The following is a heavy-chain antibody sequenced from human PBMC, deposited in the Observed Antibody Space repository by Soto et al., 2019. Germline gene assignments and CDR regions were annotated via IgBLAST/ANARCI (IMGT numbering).Heavy chain of an antibody. Sequence: PSETLSLTCTVSGGSISSYYWSWIRQPPGKGLEWIGYIYYSGSTNYNPSLKSRVTISVDTSKNQFSLKLSSVTAADTAVYYCARGVVVAAHYSFGYYYYYMDVWGKGTTVTVSS. CDR3: ARGVVVAAHYSFGYYYYYMDV. CDR1: GGSISSYY. CDR2: IYYSGST. V-gene: IGHV4-59*01. D-gene: IGHD2-15*01. J-gene: IGHJ6*03.